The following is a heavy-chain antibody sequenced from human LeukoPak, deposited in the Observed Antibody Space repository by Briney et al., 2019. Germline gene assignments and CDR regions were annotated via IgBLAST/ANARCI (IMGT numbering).Heavy chain of an antibody. D-gene: IGHD3-22*01. CDR1: GCSFTSYW. V-gene: IGHV5-51*01. CDR3: ARHGYYDSSGHRWFDP. J-gene: IGHJ5*02. CDR2: IYPGDSDT. Sequence: GESLKISCKGSGCSFTSYWIGWVRQMPGKGLEWMGIIYPGDSDTRYSPSFQGQVTISADKSISTAYLQWSSLKASDTAMYYCARHGYYDSSGHRWFDPWGQGTLVTVSS.